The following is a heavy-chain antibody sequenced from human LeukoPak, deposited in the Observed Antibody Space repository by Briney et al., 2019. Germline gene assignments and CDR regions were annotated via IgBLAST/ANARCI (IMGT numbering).Heavy chain of an antibody. CDR3: TTDQLYCSSTSCSNWFDP. J-gene: IGHJ5*02. CDR1: GFTFSSYS. CDR2: IKSKTDGGTA. Sequence: GGSLRLSCAASGFTFSSYSMNWVRQAPGKGLEWVGRIKSKTDGGTADYAAPVKGRFTISRDDSKNTLYLQMNSLKTEDTAVYYCTTDQLYCSSTSCSNWFDPWGQGTLVTVS. D-gene: IGHD2-2*01. V-gene: IGHV3-15*01.